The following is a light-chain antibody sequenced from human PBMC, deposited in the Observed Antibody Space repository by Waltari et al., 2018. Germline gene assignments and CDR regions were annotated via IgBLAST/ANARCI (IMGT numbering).Light chain of an antibody. V-gene: IGKV3-15*01. CDR3: QQYHNWPLT. J-gene: IGKJ4*01. Sequence: EIVMTQSPATLSVSPGERATLPCRASQGIAGNLAWYQQKPGQAPRLLIYGASPRATGFPARFSGSGSGTEFTLTIGSLQSEDFAVYYCQQYHNWPLTFGGGTKVEIK. CDR2: GAS. CDR1: QGIAGN.